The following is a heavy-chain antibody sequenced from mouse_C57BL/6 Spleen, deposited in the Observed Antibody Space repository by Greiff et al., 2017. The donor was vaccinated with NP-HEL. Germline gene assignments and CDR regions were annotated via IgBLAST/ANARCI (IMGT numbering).Heavy chain of an antibody. V-gene: IGHV1-54*01. Sequence: QVQLQQSGAELVRPGTSVKVSCKASGYAFTNYLIEWVKQRPGQGLEWIGVINPGSGGTNYNEKFKGKATLTADKSSSTAYMQLSSLTSEDSAVYFCAREGYGNFYFDYWGQGTTLTVSS. CDR2: INPGSGGT. CDR1: GYAFTNYL. CDR3: AREGYGNFYFDY. D-gene: IGHD2-1*01. J-gene: IGHJ2*01.